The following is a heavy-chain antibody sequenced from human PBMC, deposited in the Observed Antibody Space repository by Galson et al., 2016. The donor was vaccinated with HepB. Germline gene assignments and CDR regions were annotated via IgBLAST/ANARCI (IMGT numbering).Heavy chain of an antibody. V-gene: IGHV3-23*01. D-gene: IGHD3-22*01. J-gene: IGHJ5*02. CDR1: GLSLSPYA. CDR3: AKAADYYDSSGYYYLNWFDP. Sequence: SLRLSCAGSGLSLSPYAMSWGRQAPGKGLEWVSGISGSGDRRYYADSVKGRFIISRDNSKNTVYLQMNSLRVEDTAVYYCAKAADYYDSSGYYYLNWFDPWGQGTLVTVSS. CDR2: ISGSGDRR.